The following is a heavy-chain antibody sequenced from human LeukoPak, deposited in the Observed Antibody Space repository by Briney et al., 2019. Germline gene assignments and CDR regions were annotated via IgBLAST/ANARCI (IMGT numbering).Heavy chain of an antibody. CDR2: ISNTGSTI. V-gene: IGHV3-11*01. CDR3: ARDPSGYISGWARRALDY. D-gene: IGHD6-19*01. J-gene: IGHJ4*02. CDR1: GFTFSDYY. Sequence: GSLRLSCAASGFTFSDYYMSWIRQAPGNGLEWISYISNTGSTIFYADSVKGRFTISRDNAKNSLNLQLNSLRDEDTAAYYCARDPSGYISGWARRALDYWGQGTPVTVSS.